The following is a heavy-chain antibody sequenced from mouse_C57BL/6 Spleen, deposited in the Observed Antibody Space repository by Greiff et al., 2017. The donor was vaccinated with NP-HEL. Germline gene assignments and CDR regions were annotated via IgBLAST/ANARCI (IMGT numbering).Heavy chain of an antibody. CDR3: ARERVAY. CDR1: GFTFSDYG. CDR2: ISSGSSTL. Sequence: EVKVIESGGGLVKPGGSLKLSCAASGFTFSDYGMHWVRQAPEKGLEWVAYISSGSSTLYYADTVKGRFTISRDNAKNTLFLQMTSLRSEDTAMYYCARERVAYWGQGTLVTVSA. V-gene: IGHV5-17*01. J-gene: IGHJ3*01.